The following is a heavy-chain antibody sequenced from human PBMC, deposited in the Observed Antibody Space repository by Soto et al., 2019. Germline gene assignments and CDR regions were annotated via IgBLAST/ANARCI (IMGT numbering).Heavy chain of an antibody. V-gene: IGHV3-23*01. Sequence: GESLKISCAVSGFTFNNYAMSWVRRAPGKGLKWVAGINGSGGSTYYADSVKGRFAISRDNARNTVYLHMNSLRVEDTAIYYCAKDFYYDFWSGFYTDWGQGALVTVSS. CDR3: AKDFYYDFWSGFYTD. CDR1: GFTFNNYA. CDR2: INGSGGST. J-gene: IGHJ4*02. D-gene: IGHD3-3*01.